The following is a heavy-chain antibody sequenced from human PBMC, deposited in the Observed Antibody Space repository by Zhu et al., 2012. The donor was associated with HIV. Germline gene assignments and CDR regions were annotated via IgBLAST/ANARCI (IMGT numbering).Heavy chain of an antibody. CDR2: IYYSGTT. V-gene: IGHV4-30-4*08. D-gene: IGHD1-26*01. J-gene: IGHJ3*02. Sequence: QVQLQESGPGLVKPSQTLSLTCTVSGGSLSSGDYYWSWVRQSPVRGLEWIGYIYYSGTTYYIPSLKSRVTISVDTSKNQFSLKLTSVTAADTAMYYCARKQWELLSAFDIWGQGTMVTVSS. CDR1: GGSLSSGDYY. CDR3: ARKQWELLSAFDI.